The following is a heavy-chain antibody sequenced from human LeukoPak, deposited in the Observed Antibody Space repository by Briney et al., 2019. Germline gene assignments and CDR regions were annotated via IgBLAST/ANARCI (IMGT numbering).Heavy chain of an antibody. D-gene: IGHD6-19*01. J-gene: IGHJ6*03. CDR1: GYTFTGYY. CDR2: INPNSGGT. V-gene: IGHV1-2*02. Sequence: ASVKVSCKASGYTFTGYYMHWVRQAPGQGLEWMGWINPNSGGTNYAQKFQGRVTMTRDTSISTAYMELSRLRSDDTAVYYCARDIVGYSSGFNYYYYYMDVWGKGTTVTISS. CDR3: ARDIVGYSSGFNYYYYYMDV.